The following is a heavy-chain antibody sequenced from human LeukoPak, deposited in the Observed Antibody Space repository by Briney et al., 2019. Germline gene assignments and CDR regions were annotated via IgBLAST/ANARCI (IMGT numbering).Heavy chain of an antibody. V-gene: IGHV3-74*01. CDR2: INNDGSTT. CDR1: GFTFSGYW. Sequence: GGSLRLSCAASGFTFSGYWMHWVRQAPGKGLVWVSRINNDGSTTSYADSVRGRFTISRDNTKNTLYLQMNSLRAEDTAVYYCARESARYDAFDIWGQGTMVTVSS. J-gene: IGHJ3*02. CDR3: ARESARYDAFDI.